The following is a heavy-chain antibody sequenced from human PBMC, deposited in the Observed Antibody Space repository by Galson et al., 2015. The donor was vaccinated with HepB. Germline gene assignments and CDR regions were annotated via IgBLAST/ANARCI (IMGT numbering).Heavy chain of an antibody. CDR3: ANSNVDTAMVTPYYYYGMDV. CDR1: GGTFSSYT. D-gene: IGHD5-18*01. CDR2: IIPILGIA. Sequence: SVKVSCKASGGTFSSYTISWVRQAPGQGLEWMGRIIPILGIANYAQKFQGRVTITADKSTSTAYMELSSLRSEDTAVYYCANSNVDTAMVTPYYYYGMDVWGQGTTVTVSS. J-gene: IGHJ6*02. V-gene: IGHV1-69*02.